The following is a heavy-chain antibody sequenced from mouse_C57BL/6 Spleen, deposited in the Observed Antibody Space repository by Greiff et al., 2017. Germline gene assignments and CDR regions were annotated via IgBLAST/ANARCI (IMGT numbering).Heavy chain of an antibody. J-gene: IGHJ2*01. CDR1: GYTFTSYW. D-gene: IGHD2-4*01. Sequence: QVQLQHPGAELVMPGASVKLSCKASGYTFTSYWMHWVKQRPGQGLEWIGEIDPSDSYTSYNQKFKGKSTLTVDKSTSTAYMQLRSLTSEDSAVYYCARGLRRRGDFDYWGQGTTLTVSS. CDR2: IDPSDSYT. CDR3: ARGLRRRGDFDY. V-gene: IGHV1-69*01.